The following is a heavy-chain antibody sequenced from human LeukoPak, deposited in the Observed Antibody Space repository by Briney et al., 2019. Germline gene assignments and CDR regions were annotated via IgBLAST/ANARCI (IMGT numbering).Heavy chain of an antibody. CDR2: IYWNDDK. Sequence: SGPTLVNPTQTLTLTCTFSGFSLSTSGVGVGWIRQPPGKALEWLALIYWNDDKRYSPSLNNRLTITKDTSKNQVVLTMTNMDPVDTATYYCAHSPLSLMTAAGSFDYWGQGTLLTVSS. V-gene: IGHV2-5*01. CDR1: GFSLSTSGVG. D-gene: IGHD6-13*01. CDR3: AHSPLSLMTAAGSFDY. J-gene: IGHJ4*02.